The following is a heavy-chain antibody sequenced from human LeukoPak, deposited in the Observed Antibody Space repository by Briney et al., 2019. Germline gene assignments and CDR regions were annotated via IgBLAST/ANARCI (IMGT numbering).Heavy chain of an antibody. CDR3: AKGAHTIFGVVIIRPFDY. D-gene: IGHD3-3*01. CDR2: ISGSGGST. Sequence: GGSLRLSCAASGFTFSSYAMSWVRQAPGKGLEWVSVISGSGGSTYYADSVKGRFTISRDNSKNTLYLQMNSLRAEDTAVYYCAKGAHTIFGVVIIRPFDYWGQGTLVTVSS. V-gene: IGHV3-23*01. J-gene: IGHJ4*02. CDR1: GFTFSSYA.